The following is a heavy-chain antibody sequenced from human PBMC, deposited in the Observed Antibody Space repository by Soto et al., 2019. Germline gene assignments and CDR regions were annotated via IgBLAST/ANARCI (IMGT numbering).Heavy chain of an antibody. CDR3: ARVRQNSGSPRWNWFDP. CDR1: GGTFGTYT. J-gene: IGHJ5*02. Sequence: ASVKVCCTASGGTFGTYTRIWVRQAPGQGLEWMGWIIAYNGNTNYAQKLQGRVTMTTDTSTSTAYMELRSLRSDDTAVYYCARVRQNSGSPRWNWFDPWGQGTLVTVS. D-gene: IGHD1-26*01. CDR2: IIAYNGNT. V-gene: IGHV1-18*01.